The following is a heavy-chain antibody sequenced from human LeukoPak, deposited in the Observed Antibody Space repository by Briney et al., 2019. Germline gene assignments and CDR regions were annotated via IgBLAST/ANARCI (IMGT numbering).Heavy chain of an antibody. CDR3: ARGLRAYIAVAGTGWFDP. Sequence: GASVKVSCKASGYTFTSYYMHWVRQAPGQGLEWMGLINPSGGSTSYAQKFQGRVTMTRDTSTSTVYMELSSLRSEDTAVYYCARGLRAYIAVAGTGWFDPWGQGTLVTVSS. J-gene: IGHJ5*02. CDR2: INPSGGST. D-gene: IGHD6-19*01. CDR1: GYTFTSYY. V-gene: IGHV1-46*01.